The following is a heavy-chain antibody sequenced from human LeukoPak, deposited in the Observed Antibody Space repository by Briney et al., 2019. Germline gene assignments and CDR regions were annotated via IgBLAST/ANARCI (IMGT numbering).Heavy chain of an antibody. CDR2: ISSSNSYI. D-gene: IGHD6-6*01. V-gene: IGHV3-21*01. CDR3: AREFLVQEGLDYYYYGMDV. CDR1: GFTFSSYS. J-gene: IGHJ6*02. Sequence: PGGSLRLSCAASGFTFSSYSMTWVRQAPGKGLEWVSSISSSNSYIYYADSVKGRFTISRDNAKNSLYLQMNSLRAEDTAVYYCAREFLVQEGLDYYYYGMDVWGQGTTVTVSS.